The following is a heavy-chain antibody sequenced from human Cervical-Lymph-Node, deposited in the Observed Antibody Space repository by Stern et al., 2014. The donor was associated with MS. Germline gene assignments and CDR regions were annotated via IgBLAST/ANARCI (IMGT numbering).Heavy chain of an antibody. Sequence: VQLVQSGGTLVQPGGSLRLSCAASGSTVNSNYMTWVRQAPGKGLEWVSIFYSGISTYYAESVKGRFSFSIDNSKNTLFLHMNNLRVEDTAMYYCKREMAARRLDPWGQGTLVIVSA. CDR3: KREMAARRLDP. CDR1: GSTVNSNY. D-gene: IGHD5-24*01. J-gene: IGHJ5*02. V-gene: IGHV3-66*01. CDR2: FYSGIST.